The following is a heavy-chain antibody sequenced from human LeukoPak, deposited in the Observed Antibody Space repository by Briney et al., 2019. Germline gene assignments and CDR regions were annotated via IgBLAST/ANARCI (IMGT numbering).Heavy chain of an antibody. CDR2: IYYSGST. V-gene: IGHV4-59*01. J-gene: IGHJ3*02. CDR3: ARVSSVVPAAIGAFDT. Sequence: PSETLSLTCTVSGGSISSYYWSWIRQPPGKGLEWLGYIYYSGSTNYNPSLKSRVTISVDTSKNQFSLKLSSVTAADTAVYYCARVSSVVPAAIGAFDTWGQGTMVTVSS. D-gene: IGHD2-2*02. CDR1: GGSISSYY.